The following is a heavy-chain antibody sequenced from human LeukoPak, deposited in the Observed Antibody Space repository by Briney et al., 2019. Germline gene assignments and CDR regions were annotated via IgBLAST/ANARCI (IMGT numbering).Heavy chain of an antibody. J-gene: IGHJ4*02. CDR1: GFGFTNAW. CDR2: IKSKADGGTT. CDR3: AKRDAYFDF. Sequence: GGSLRLSCAASGFGFTNAWMSWVRQAPGKRLEWVGRIKSKADGGTTDYATPVKGRFTISRDDSKNTLYLQMNSLKTEDTAVYYCAKRDAYFDFWGQGTLVTVST. V-gene: IGHV3-15*01.